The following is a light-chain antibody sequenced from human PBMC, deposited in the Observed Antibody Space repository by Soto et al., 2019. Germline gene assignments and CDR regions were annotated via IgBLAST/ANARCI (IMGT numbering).Light chain of an antibody. V-gene: IGLV1-47*01. J-gene: IGLJ2*01. CDR2: RNN. Sequence: QSVLTQPPSASGTPGQRVTISCSGTSSNIGSHYVSWYQHLPGTAPKLLICRNNQRPSGVPDRFSGSKSGTSVSLAISGLRSEDEADYYCAAWDDSLSGRIFGGGTQLTV. CDR1: SSNIGSHY. CDR3: AAWDDSLSGRI.